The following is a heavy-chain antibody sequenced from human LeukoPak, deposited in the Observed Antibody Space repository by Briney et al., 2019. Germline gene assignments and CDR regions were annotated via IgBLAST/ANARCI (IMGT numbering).Heavy chain of an antibody. Sequence: GESLKISCKGSGYKFSIYWIGWVRQMPGKGLEWMGIVYPGDSDTRYGPSFQGQVTISADNSITTAYLQWNSLEASDTAMYYCARHRGFGGNYDYWGQGTLVTVSS. CDR2: VYPGDSDT. CDR1: GYKFSIYW. J-gene: IGHJ4*02. V-gene: IGHV5-51*01. D-gene: IGHD2-15*01. CDR3: ARHRGFGGNYDY.